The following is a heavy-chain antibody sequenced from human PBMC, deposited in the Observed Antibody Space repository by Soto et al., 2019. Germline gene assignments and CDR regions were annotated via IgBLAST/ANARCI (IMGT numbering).Heavy chain of an antibody. Sequence: GESLKISCKGSGYSFTSYWISWVRQMPGKGLEWMGRIDPSDSYTNYSPSFQGHVTISADKSISTAYLQWSSLKASDTAMYYCARQFEYSSRYYYYYGMDVWGQGTTVTVSS. V-gene: IGHV5-10-1*01. CDR1: GYSFTSYW. D-gene: IGHD6-6*01. J-gene: IGHJ6*02. CDR3: ARQFEYSSRYYYYYGMDV. CDR2: IDPSDSYT.